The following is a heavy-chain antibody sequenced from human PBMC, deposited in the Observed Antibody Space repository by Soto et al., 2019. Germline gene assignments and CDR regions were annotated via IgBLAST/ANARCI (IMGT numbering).Heavy chain of an antibody. V-gene: IGHV1-24*01. CDR3: AAGPVVGVAATDY. D-gene: IGHD2-15*01. CDR1: EYTLTELS. J-gene: IGHJ4*02. CDR2: FDPEDGEP. Sequence: QVQLVQSGAEVKKPGASVKVSCKVSEYTLTELSMHWVRQAPGKGLEWMGGFDPEDGEPIYAQKFQGRVTMTEDTXTDTAYRERSSLRAEDTAVYYCAAGPVVGVAATDYWGQGTLVTVSS.